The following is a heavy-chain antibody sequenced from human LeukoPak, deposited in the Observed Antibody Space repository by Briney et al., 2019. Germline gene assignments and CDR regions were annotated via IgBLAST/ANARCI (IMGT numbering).Heavy chain of an antibody. J-gene: IGHJ5*02. CDR2: ISWNSGSI. CDR3: AKVPYCSSTSCHIT. D-gene: IGHD2-2*01. Sequence: PGGSLRLSCAASGFTFDDYAMHWVRQAPGKGLEWVSGISWNSGSIGYADSVKGRFTISRDNAKNSLYLQMNSLRAEDTALYYCAKVPYCSSTSCHITWGQGTLVTVSS. CDR1: GFTFDDYA. V-gene: IGHV3-9*01.